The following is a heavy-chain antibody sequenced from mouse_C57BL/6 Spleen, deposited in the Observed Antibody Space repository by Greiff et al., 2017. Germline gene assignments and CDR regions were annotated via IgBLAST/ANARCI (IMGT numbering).Heavy chain of an antibody. Sequence: EVKLVESGGGLVQPGGSLSLSCAASGFTFTDYYMRWVRQPPGKALEWLGFIRNKANGYTTEYSASVKGRFTISRDNSQSILYLQMNALRAEYSATYYCASSPYDGYPALYAYWGQGTLVTVYA. CDR1: GFTFTDYY. D-gene: IGHD2-3*01. CDR2: IRNKANGYTT. CDR3: ASSPYDGYPALYAY. J-gene: IGHJ3*01. V-gene: IGHV7-3*01.